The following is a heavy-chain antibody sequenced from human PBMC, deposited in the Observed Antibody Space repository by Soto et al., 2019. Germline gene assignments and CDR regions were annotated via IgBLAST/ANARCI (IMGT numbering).Heavy chain of an antibody. CDR3: ATSNYGDYTNWFDP. CDR2: ISVDNGNT. CDR1: GFTFTCSA. Sequence: SVKVSCKASGFTFTCSAMQWVRQARGQGLEWIGWISVDNGNTNYAQKLQDRVTMTTDTSTSTAYMELRSLRSDDTAVYYCATSNYGDYTNWFDPWGQGTLVTVSS. J-gene: IGHJ5*02. V-gene: IGHV1-58*02. D-gene: IGHD4-17*01.